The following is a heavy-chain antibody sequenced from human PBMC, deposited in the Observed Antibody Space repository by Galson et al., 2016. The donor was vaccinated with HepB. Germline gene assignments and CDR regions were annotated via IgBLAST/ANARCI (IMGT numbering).Heavy chain of an antibody. Sequence: SLRLSCAASGFTFGTYWMHWVRQVPGKGLLWVSHINSDETGSTYADSVKGRFTISRDNARNTLYLQMNSLRAEDSGVYYCVTVDPGLGIESWGQGTLVTVSS. CDR1: GFTFGTYW. V-gene: IGHV3-74*01. J-gene: IGHJ4*02. CDR3: VTVDPGLGIES. CDR2: INSDETGS. D-gene: IGHD3-10*01.